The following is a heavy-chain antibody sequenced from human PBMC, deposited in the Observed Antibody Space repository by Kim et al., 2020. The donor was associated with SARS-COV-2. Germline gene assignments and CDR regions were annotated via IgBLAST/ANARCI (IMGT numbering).Heavy chain of an antibody. V-gene: IGHV4-39*01. CDR3: ARHLWQWLGPDAFDI. CDR1: GGSISSSSYY. D-gene: IGHD6-19*01. J-gene: IGHJ3*02. Sequence: SETLSLTCTVSGGSISSSSYYWGWIRQPPGKGLEWIGSIYYSGSTYYNPSLKSRVTISVDTSKNQFSLKLSSVTAADTAVYYCARHLWQWLGPDAFDIWGQGTMVTVSS. CDR2: IYYSGST.